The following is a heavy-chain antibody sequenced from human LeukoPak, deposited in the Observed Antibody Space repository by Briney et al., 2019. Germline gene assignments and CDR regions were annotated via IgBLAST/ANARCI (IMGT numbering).Heavy chain of an antibody. D-gene: IGHD2-2*02. CDR1: GFTFSSYG. CDR3: AKDFVVVPATIQGYGAFDI. V-gene: IGHV3-30*02. CDR2: IRYDGSNK. J-gene: IGHJ3*02. Sequence: GGSLRLSCAASGFTFSSYGMHWVRQGPDKGLEWVAFIRYDGSNKYYADSVKGRFTISRDNSKNTLYLQMNSLRAEDTAVYYCAKDFVVVPATIQGYGAFDIWGQGTMVTVSS.